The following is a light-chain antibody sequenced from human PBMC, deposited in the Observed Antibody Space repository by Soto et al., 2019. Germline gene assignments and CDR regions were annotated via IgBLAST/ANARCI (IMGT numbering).Light chain of an antibody. CDR3: QQTNSFPLT. CDR1: QGIGSW. Sequence: DIQMTQSPSSVSASVGDRVTITCRASQGIGSWLVWYQQKPGKAPKFLIYAASNLQSGVPSRFSGSGSGTDFTLTISSLQSEDFATYYCQQTNSFPLTFGGGTKVEIK. V-gene: IGKV1-12*01. CDR2: AAS. J-gene: IGKJ4*01.